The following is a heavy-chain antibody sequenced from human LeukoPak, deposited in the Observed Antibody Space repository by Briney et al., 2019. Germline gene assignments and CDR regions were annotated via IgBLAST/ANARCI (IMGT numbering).Heavy chain of an antibody. Sequence: GRSLRLSCAASGFSLSDYAMHWVRQAPGKGLEWVALIWDDGSEEYYADSVRGRFTISRDNSRNTLVLQMYSLRAEDTAVYYCACSGGIYYVLDNWGQGTLVTVSS. CDR3: ACSGGIYYVLDN. D-gene: IGHD1-26*01. CDR1: GFSLSDYA. CDR2: IWDDGSEE. J-gene: IGHJ4*02. V-gene: IGHV3-33*03.